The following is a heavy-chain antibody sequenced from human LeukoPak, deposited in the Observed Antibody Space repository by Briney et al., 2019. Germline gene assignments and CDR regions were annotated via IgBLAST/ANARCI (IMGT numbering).Heavy chain of an antibody. J-gene: IGHJ4*02. D-gene: IGHD1-26*01. CDR1: GFSLSSSGVG. Sequence: SGPTLVKPTQTLTLTCTFSGFSLSSSGVGVGWIRQPPGKALEWLALIYWDDDKRYSPSLKSRLTITKDTSKNRVVLTMTNMDPVDTATYYCAHRRGTYYFQYWGQGTLVTVSS. CDR3: AHRRGTYYFQY. CDR2: IYWDDDK. V-gene: IGHV2-5*02.